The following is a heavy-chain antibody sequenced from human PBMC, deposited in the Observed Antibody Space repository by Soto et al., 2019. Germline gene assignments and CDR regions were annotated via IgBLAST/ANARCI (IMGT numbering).Heavy chain of an antibody. V-gene: IGHV4-4*07. CDR1: GASISGFY. CDR2: IYATGTT. D-gene: IGHD1-1*01. Sequence: PSETLSLTCTVSGASISGFYWSWIRKSAGKGLEWIGRIYATGTTDYNPSLKSRVIMSVDTSKKQFSLKLRSVTAADTAVYYCVRDGTTTLRAWFDPWGQGISVTVSS. CDR3: VRDGTTTLRAWFDP. J-gene: IGHJ5*02.